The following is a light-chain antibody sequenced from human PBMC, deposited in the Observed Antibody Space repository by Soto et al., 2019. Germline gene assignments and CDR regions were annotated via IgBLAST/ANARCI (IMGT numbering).Light chain of an antibody. CDR1: SSDVGSYNL. CDR2: EGT. J-gene: IGLJ2*01. Sequence: QSVLTQPASVSGSPGQSITISCTGTSSDVGSYNLVSWYQQHPGKAPKLIIYEGTHRPSGVSNRFSGSKSGNTASLTISGLQAEDEAHYYCSSYAGRVVFGGGTQLTVL. V-gene: IGLV2-23*01. CDR3: SSYAGRVV.